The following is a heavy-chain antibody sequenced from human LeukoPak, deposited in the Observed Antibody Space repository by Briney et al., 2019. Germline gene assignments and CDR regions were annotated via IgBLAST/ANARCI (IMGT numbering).Heavy chain of an antibody. Sequence: GGSLRLSCAASGFTFNDHAMYWVRQAPGKGLEWVSGINWNSDNIGYADSVKGRFTISRDDAKNSLFLQMNSLRTEDTALYYCARASYYYDTTGLGAAYIWGQGTMVTVSS. J-gene: IGHJ3*02. CDR3: ARASYYYDTTGLGAAYI. V-gene: IGHV3-9*01. D-gene: IGHD3-22*01. CDR1: GFTFNDHA. CDR2: INWNSDNI.